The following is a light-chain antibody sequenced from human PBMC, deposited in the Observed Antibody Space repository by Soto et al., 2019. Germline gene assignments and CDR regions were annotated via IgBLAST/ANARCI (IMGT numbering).Light chain of an antibody. CDR2: DTA. Sequence: EIVLTQSPATLSASPGEGATLSCRASQSVSSSYLPGYQQKPGHAPRLLIEDTASRATGIPDRFSGSGSGTDCTLTNSSLQSEDVAVYDCQQYSGWPRTFGQGTRV. V-gene: IGKV3D-20*02. J-gene: IGKJ1*01. CDR3: QQYSGWPRT. CDR1: QSVSSSY.